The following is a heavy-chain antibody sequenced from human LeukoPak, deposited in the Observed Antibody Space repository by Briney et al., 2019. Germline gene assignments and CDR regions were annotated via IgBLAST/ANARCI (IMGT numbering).Heavy chain of an antibody. CDR2: IRYDGSDK. Sequence: GGSLRLSSEASGFTFSVYGMHWVRQAPGKGLEWVTFIRYDGSDKYYADSVEGRFTISRGNSKSTLYLEMISLRPEDTAIYYCAKQGYSNSYSNFFMDVCGNGIAVTVSS. J-gene: IGHJ6*03. V-gene: IGHV3-30*02. CDR1: GFTFSVYG. CDR3: AKQGYSNSYSNFFMDV. D-gene: IGHD4-11*01.